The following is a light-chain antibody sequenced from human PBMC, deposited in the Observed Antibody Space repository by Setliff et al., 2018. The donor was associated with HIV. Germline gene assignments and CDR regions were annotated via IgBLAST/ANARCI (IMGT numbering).Light chain of an antibody. CDR1: SSDVGGYNY. J-gene: IGLJ1*01. CDR2: EVS. CDR3: SSYAGSNNRYV. V-gene: IGLV2-8*01. Sequence: ALTQPPSASGSPGQSVTTSCTGTSSDVGGYNYVSWYQQHPGKAPKLMIYEVSKRPSGVPDRFSGSKSGNTASLTVSGLQAEDEADYYCSSYAGSNNRYVFGTGTKVTVL.